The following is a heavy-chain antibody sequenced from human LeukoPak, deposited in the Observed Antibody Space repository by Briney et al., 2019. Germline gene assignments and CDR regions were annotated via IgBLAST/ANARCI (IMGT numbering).Heavy chain of an antibody. V-gene: IGHV4-59*08. D-gene: IGHD1/OR15-1a*01. CDR2: IYYSGST. CDR3: ARGNKTLFSSFDY. CDR1: GGSISSYY. Sequence: PSETLSLTCTVSGGSISSYYWSWIRQPPGKGLEWLGYIYYSGSTNYNPSLKSRVTISVDTSKNQFSLQLSSVTAADTAVYYCARGNKTLFSSFDYWGRGVLVP. J-gene: IGHJ4*02.